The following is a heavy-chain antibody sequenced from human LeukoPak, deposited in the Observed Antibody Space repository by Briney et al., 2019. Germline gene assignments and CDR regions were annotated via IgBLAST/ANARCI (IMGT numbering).Heavy chain of an antibody. Sequence: SETLSLTCAVSGGSFSGYYWSWICQPQWTGLEWIGQINNSGSTNYNPSIKNRVTISVDTSKNQFSLNLTSVTAADTAVYYGARLYNWGYSRWTVYNSFDPWGQGNLVTVSS. CDR1: GGSFSGYY. J-gene: IGHJ5*02. CDR3: ARLYNWGYSRWTVYNSFDP. D-gene: IGHD6-13*01. CDR2: INNSGST. V-gene: IGHV4-34*01.